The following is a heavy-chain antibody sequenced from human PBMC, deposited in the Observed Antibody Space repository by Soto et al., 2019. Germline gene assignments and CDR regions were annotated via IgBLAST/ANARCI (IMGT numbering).Heavy chain of an antibody. CDR2: IYYSGST. CDR1: GGSISSYY. Sequence: PSEALSLPCAVSGGSISSYYWSWIRQPPGKGLEWIGYIYYSGSTNYNPSLKSRVTISVETSKKKFSLKLSSVTAADTAVYYCARDRDSSSWYHPAKTSVWFDXWGQGTRVTASX. CDR3: ARDRDSSSWYHPAKTSVWFDX. V-gene: IGHV4-59*01. D-gene: IGHD6-13*01. J-gene: IGHJ5*02.